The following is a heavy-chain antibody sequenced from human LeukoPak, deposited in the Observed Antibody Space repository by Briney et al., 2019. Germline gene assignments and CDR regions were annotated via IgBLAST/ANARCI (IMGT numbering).Heavy chain of an antibody. Sequence: GGSLRLSCAASGFTFSSYWMSWVRQAPGKGLEWVSGINWNGGSTGYADSVKGRFTISRDNAKNSLYLQMNSLRAEDTALYYCARALGRYAFDIWGQGTMVTVSS. V-gene: IGHV3-20*04. CDR2: INWNGGST. D-gene: IGHD1-1*01. CDR3: ARALGRYAFDI. CDR1: GFTFSSYW. J-gene: IGHJ3*02.